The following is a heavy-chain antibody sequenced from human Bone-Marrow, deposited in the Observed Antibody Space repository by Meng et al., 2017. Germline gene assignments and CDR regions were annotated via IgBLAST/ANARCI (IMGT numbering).Heavy chain of an antibody. D-gene: IGHD6-25*01. CDR3: ARDEDISAAGKLFGDY. Sequence: ASVKVSCKASGGTFSSYAISWVRQAPGQGLEWMGRINPKSGDTHYAQKFQARVTMTGDTSISTAYVELSGLRSDDPAMYYCARDEDISAAGKLFGDYWGQGTLVTVSS. V-gene: IGHV1-2*06. CDR1: GGTFSSYA. CDR2: INPKSGDT. J-gene: IGHJ4*02.